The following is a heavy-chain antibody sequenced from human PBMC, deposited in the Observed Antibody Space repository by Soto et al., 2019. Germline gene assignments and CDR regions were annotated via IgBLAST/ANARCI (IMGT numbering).Heavy chain of an antibody. CDR2: TYHTGNA. Sequence: QLLLQESGSGLVRPSQTLSLTCAVSGGSLTNAGYSWTWIGRAPGQGLEWIGHTYHTGNAYYNPSLKSRVTISLDMSKSHFSLNLTSAIAADTAIYYCARNWNYVGMNWFDPWGQGALVTVSS. V-gene: IGHV4-30-2*01. CDR1: GGSLTNAGYS. D-gene: IGHD1-7*01. CDR3: ARNWNYVGMNWFDP. J-gene: IGHJ5*02.